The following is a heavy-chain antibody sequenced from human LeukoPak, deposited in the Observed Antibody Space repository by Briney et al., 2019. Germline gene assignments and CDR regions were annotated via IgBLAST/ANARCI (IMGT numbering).Heavy chain of an antibody. D-gene: IGHD3-16*01. Sequence: ASVKVSCKASGGTFSSYAISWVRQAPGQGLEWMGRIIPILGIANYAQKFQGRVTITADKSTSTAYMELSSLRSEDTAVCYCARIMEMPTYYYGMDVWGQGTTVTVSS. V-gene: IGHV1-69*04. CDR1: GGTFSSYA. CDR3: ARIMEMPTYYYGMDV. CDR2: IIPILGIA. J-gene: IGHJ6*02.